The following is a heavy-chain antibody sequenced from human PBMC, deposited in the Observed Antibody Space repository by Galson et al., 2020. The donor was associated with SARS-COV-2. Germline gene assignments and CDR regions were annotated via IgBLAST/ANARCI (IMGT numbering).Heavy chain of an antibody. CDR3: ARSRQDVTMIVVAITAYYHYMDV. J-gene: IGHJ6*03. Sequence: SETLSLTCAVYGGSFSDYYWSWIRQSPGTGLEWIGEINHSGSTKSSPSLKRRVTIAVDTSKNQFSLKLTSMTAADTAVYYCARSRQDVTMIVVAITAYYHYMDVWSKGTTVTISS. D-gene: IGHD3-22*01. CDR2: INHSGST. V-gene: IGHV4-34*01. CDR1: GGSFSDYY.